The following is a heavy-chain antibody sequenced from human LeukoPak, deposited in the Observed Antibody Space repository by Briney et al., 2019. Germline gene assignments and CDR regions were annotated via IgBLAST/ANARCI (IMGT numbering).Heavy chain of an antibody. Sequence: PSETLSLTCTVSGDSVSGSSNHWGWIRQPPGKGLEWIGSIYYSGTTYYNPSLKSRVTISVDTSKNQFSLKLSSVTAADTAVYYCARSPPYSSSWNDYWGQGTLVTVSS. J-gene: IGHJ4*02. CDR3: ARSPPYSSSWNDY. CDR1: GDSVSGSSNH. D-gene: IGHD6-13*01. V-gene: IGHV4-39*07. CDR2: IYYSGTT.